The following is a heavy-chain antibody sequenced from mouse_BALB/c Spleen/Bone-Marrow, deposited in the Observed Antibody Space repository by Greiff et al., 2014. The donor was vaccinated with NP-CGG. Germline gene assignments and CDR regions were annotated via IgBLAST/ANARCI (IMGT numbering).Heavy chain of an antibody. CDR2: IDPANGNT. Sequence: EVQLQQSGAELVEPGASVKLSCTASGFNIKDTYMNWVKQRPEQGLEWIGRIDPANGNTKYDPKFQGKATITADTSSNTAYLQLSSLTSEDTAVYYCARYYRYYYAIDYWGQGTSVTVSS. V-gene: IGHV14-3*02. CDR3: ARYYRYYYAIDY. D-gene: IGHD1-1*01. CDR1: GFNIKDTY. J-gene: IGHJ4*01.